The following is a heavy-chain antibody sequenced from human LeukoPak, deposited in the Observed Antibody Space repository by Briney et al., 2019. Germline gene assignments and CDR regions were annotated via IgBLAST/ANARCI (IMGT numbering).Heavy chain of an antibody. D-gene: IGHD4-23*01. CDR2: ISYSGST. J-gene: IGHJ4*02. V-gene: IGHV4-30-4*08. Sequence: SETLSLTCTVSGGSVSSGSYYWSWIRQPPGKGLEWIGYISYSGSTYYNPSLKSRVTISVDTSKNQFSLKLSSVTAADTAVYYCARYYGGNSNFDYWGQGTLVTVSS. CDR3: ARYYGGNSNFDY. CDR1: GGSVSSGSYY.